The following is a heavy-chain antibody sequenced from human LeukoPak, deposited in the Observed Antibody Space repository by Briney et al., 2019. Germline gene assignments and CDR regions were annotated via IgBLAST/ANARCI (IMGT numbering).Heavy chain of an antibody. Sequence: GGSLRLSCAASGFTFSSYSMNWVRQAPGKGLEWVSYISSRSSNIYYAVSVKGRFTISRDNAKNSLYLQMNSLRDEDTAVYYCARIPGGYYYAMDVWGQGTTVTVSS. D-gene: IGHD3-16*01. CDR3: ARIPGGYYYAMDV. J-gene: IGHJ6*02. V-gene: IGHV3-48*02. CDR2: ISSRSSNI. CDR1: GFTFSSYS.